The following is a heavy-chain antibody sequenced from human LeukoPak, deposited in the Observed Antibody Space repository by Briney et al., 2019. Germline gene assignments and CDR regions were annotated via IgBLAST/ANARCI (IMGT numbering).Heavy chain of an antibody. Sequence: PGGSLRLSCAAPGFTFSSFDLHWVRQAPGKGLEWVALIWFDGSNKYYADSVKGRFTISRDNSKKTLYLQMNSLRAEDTAVCYCARERYDSSGYYSDYWGQGTLVTVSS. V-gene: IGHV3-33*01. CDR2: IWFDGSNK. J-gene: IGHJ4*02. CDR1: GFTFSSFD. D-gene: IGHD3-22*01. CDR3: ARERYDSSGYYSDY.